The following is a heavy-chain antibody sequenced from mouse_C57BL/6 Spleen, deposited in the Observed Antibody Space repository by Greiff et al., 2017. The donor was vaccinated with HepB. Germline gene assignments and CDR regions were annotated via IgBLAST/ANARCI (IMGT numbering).Heavy chain of an antibody. Sequence: QVQLQQSGPELVKPGASVKISCKASGYAFSSSWMNWVKQRPGKGLEWIGRIYPGDGDTNYNGKFKGKATLTADKSSSTAYMQLSSLTSEDSAVYFCARSGVAAWFAYWGQGTLVTVSA. D-gene: IGHD1-1*02. J-gene: IGHJ3*01. CDR2: IYPGDGDT. V-gene: IGHV1-82*01. CDR3: ARSGVAAWFAY. CDR1: GYAFSSSW.